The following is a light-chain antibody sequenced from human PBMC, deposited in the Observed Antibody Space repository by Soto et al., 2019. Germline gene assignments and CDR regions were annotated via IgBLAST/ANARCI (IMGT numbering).Light chain of an antibody. CDR3: QCYAGILSGTRV. Sequence: QSVLTQPPSVSGSPGQRVTISCTGSSCNIGAGDDVHWYQQLPGTAPKLLIYGNSNRPSGVPDRFSGSKSGTSASLAITGLQAEDEDDDSCQCYAGILSGTRVFGGGTQLTVL. CDR2: GNS. V-gene: IGLV1-40*01. CDR1: SCNIGAGDD. J-gene: IGLJ3*02.